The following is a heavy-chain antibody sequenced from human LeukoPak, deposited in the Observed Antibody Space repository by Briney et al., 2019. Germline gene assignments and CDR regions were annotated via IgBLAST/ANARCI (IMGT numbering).Heavy chain of an antibody. CDR1: GFSVSDYS. J-gene: IGHJ4*02. V-gene: IGHV3-11*01. D-gene: IGHD3-22*01. Sequence: PVGSLRLSCAASGFSVSDYSISWIRQCPGKGPEWISDVIGGGGSTNYADSVKVRFTISRDNAKNSVALQLDGLRADDTAVYFCTRERRGDYYAFESWGQGTLVTVSS. CDR3: TRERRGDYYAFES. CDR2: VIGGGGST.